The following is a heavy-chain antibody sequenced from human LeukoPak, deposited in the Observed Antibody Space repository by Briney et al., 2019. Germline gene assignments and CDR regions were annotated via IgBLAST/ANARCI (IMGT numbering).Heavy chain of an antibody. Sequence: PGGSLRLSCAAPGFTFSSYGMHWVRQAPGKGLEWVAVISYDGSNKYYADSVKGRFTISRDNSKNTLYLQMNSLRAEDTAVYYCAKSQRQYYFDYWGQGTLVTVSS. V-gene: IGHV3-30*18. CDR1: GFTFSSYG. CDR3: AKSQRQYYFDY. J-gene: IGHJ4*02. CDR2: ISYDGSNK. D-gene: IGHD1-1*01.